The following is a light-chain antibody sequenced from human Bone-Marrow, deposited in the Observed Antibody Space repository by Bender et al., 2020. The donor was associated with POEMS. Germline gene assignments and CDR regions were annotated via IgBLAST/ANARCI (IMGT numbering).Light chain of an antibody. CDR3: SSFAGSYILV. CDR2: YDT. J-gene: IGLJ2*01. V-gene: IGLV3-25*02. Sequence: SYKLTQAPSVSVSPGQTARITCSGDALSKQYVYWYQHKPGQAPVLVMYYDTDRPSGVPDRFSGSRSGNTASLTISGLQAEDEADYYCSSFAGSYILVFGGGTKLTVL. CDR1: ALSKQY.